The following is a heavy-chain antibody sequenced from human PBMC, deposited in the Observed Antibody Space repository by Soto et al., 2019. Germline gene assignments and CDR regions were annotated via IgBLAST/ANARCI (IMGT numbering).Heavy chain of an antibody. CDR2: IYHSGST. CDR1: GGSISSSHW. D-gene: IGHD3-16*01. CDR3: AGSGGGEDY. J-gene: IGHJ4*02. V-gene: IGHV4-4*02. Sequence: QVQLQESGPGLVKPSGTLSLSCAVSGGSISSSHWWTWVRQPPGKGLEWIGEIYHSGSTNYNPSLKRRVPISVDPSRTQFSLNLSSGTAAATAVYSCAGSGGGEDYWGQGILVTVSS.